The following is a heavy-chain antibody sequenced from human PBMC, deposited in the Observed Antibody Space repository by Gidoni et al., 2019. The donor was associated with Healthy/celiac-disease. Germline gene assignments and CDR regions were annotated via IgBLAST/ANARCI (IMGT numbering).Heavy chain of an antibody. CDR2: IRSKAYGGTT. CDR3: TRDSSAPSIPVYSYGYPSDY. D-gene: IGHD5-18*01. CDR1: GFTFGDYA. V-gene: IGHV3-49*03. Sequence: EVQLVESGGGLVQPGRSLRLSCTASGFTFGDYAMSCFRQAPGKGLEWVGFIRSKAYGGTTEYAASVKGRFTISRDDSKSIAYPQMNSLKTEDTAVYYCTRDSSAPSIPVYSYGYPSDYWGQGTLVTVSS. J-gene: IGHJ4*02.